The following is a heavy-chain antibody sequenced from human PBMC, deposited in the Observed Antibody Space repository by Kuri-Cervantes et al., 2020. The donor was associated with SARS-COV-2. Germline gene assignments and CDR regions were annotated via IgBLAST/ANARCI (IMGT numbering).Heavy chain of an antibody. V-gene: IGHV4-4*07. CDR1: GASISSYY. CDR3: ARAGYCSSVSCFLFDY. Sequence: SETLSLTCAVSGASISSYYWNWIRQPAGKGLEWIGRVYTSGITNYNPSLKSRVTMSVDTSNNQFSLKLNSVTAADTAVYYCARAGYCSSVSCFLFDYWGQGMLVTVSS. CDR2: VYTSGIT. D-gene: IGHD2-2*01. J-gene: IGHJ4*02.